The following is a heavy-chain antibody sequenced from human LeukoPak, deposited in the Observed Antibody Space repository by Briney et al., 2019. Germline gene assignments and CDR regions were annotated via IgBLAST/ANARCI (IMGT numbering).Heavy chain of an antibody. CDR1: GFTFSSYA. D-gene: IGHD4-17*01. J-gene: IGHJ4*02. CDR2: ISGSGGST. V-gene: IGHV3-23*01. CDR3: AKDPNLNYGDDTYFDY. Sequence: GGSLRLSCAASGFTFSSYAMSWVRQAPGKGLEWVSAISGSGGSTYYADSVKGRFTISRDNSKNTLYLQMNSLRAEDTAVYYCAKDPNLNYGDDTYFDYWGQGTLVTVSS.